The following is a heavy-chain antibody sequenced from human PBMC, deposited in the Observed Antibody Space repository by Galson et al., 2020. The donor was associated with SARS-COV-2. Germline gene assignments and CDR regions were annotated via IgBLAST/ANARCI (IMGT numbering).Heavy chain of an antibody. V-gene: IGHV3-21*01. D-gene: IGHD2-15*01. J-gene: IGHJ6*03. CDR1: GFTFSSYT. Sequence: GGSLRLSCSASGFTFSSYTVNWVRQAPGKGLEWVSSISSSSNYIYYADSVKGRFSISRDNAKKSLYLQMNSLRAEDTAVYYWAREWWTHYSMDVWGKGTTVTVSS. CDR3: AREWWTHYSMDV. CDR2: ISSSSNYI.